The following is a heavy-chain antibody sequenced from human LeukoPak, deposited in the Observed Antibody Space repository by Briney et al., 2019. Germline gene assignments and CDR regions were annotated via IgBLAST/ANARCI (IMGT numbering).Heavy chain of an antibody. V-gene: IGHV4-34*01. CDR1: GGSFSGYY. D-gene: IGHD3-3*01. Sequence: PSETLSLTCAVYGGSFSGYYWSWIRQPPGKGLEWIGEISHSGSTNYNPSLKSRVTISVDTSKNQFSLKLSSVTAADTAVYYCARGRLDFWSGYYHYGMDVWGQGTTVTVSS. CDR3: ARGRLDFWSGYYHYGMDV. CDR2: ISHSGST. J-gene: IGHJ6*02.